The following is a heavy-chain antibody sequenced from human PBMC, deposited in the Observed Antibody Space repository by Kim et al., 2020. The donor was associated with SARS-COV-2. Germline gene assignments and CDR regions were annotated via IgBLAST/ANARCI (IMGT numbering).Heavy chain of an antibody. J-gene: IGHJ4*02. CDR2: ISGSGGST. D-gene: IGHD6-19*01. CDR1: GFTFSSYA. Sequence: GGSLRLSCAASGFTFSSYAMSWVRQAPGKGLEWVSAISGSGGSTYYADSVKGRFTISRDNSKNTLYLQMNSLRAEDTAVYYCAKGSFKRPSIAVAGTGFDYWGQGTLVTVSS. CDR3: AKGSFKRPSIAVAGTGFDY. V-gene: IGHV3-23*01.